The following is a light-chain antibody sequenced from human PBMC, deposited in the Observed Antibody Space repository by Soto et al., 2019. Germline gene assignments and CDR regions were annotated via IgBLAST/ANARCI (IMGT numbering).Light chain of an antibody. V-gene: IGLV2-8*01. CDR1: STDVGGYNY. Sequence: QSALTQPPSASGSPGQSVTISCTGTSTDVGGYNYVSWYQQHPDTAHKLIIYDVSKRPSGVPARFSGSKSGNTASLTVSGLQAEDEADYYCSSYAGSNNYVFGAGTKVTVL. J-gene: IGLJ1*01. CDR2: DVS. CDR3: SSYAGSNNYV.